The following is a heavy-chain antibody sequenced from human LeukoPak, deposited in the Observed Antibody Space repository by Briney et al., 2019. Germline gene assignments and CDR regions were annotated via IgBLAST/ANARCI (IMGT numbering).Heavy chain of an antibody. D-gene: IGHD2-8*01. Sequence: SETPSLTCTVSGGSISSSSYYWGWIRQPPGKGLEWIGSIYYSGSTYYNPSLKSRVTISVDTSKNQFSLKLSSVTAADTAVYYCATPPTLRGTNGVWSYWGQGTLVTVSS. CDR3: ATPPTLRGTNGVWSY. CDR2: IYYSGST. V-gene: IGHV4-39*01. J-gene: IGHJ4*02. CDR1: GGSISSSSYY.